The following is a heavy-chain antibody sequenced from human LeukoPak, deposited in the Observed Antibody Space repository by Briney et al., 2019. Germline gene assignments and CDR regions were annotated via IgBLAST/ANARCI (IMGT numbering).Heavy chain of an antibody. J-gene: IGHJ4*02. Sequence: SQTLSLTCTVSGGSISSGSDYWSWIRQPAGKGLECIGRIYTSGSTNYNPSLKSRVTISVDTSKNQFSLKLSSVTAADTAVYYCARDAAYYYDSSGLFDYWGQGTLVTVSS. CDR3: ARDAAYYYDSSGLFDY. CDR2: IYTSGST. D-gene: IGHD3-22*01. CDR1: GGSISSGSDY. V-gene: IGHV4-61*02.